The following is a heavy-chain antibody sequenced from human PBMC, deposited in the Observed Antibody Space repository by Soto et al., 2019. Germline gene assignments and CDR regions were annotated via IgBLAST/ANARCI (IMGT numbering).Heavy chain of an antibody. CDR2: IYYSGST. D-gene: IGHD4-17*01. CDR1: GGSISSYY. J-gene: IGHJ6*03. Sequence: SETLSLTCTVSGGSISSYYWSWIRQPPGKGLEWIGYIYYSGSTNYNPSLKSRVTISVDTSKNQFSLKLSSVTAADTAVYYCARQGDRTVTPRVLYYYMYVWGKGTTVTVSS. CDR3: ARQGDRTVTPRVLYYYMYV. V-gene: IGHV4-59*08.